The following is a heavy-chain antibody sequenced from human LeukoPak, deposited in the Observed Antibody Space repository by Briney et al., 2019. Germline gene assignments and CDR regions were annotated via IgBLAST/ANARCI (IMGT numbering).Heavy chain of an antibody. CDR3: VRSLGGGSY. CDR1: GFSFSSYW. V-gene: IGHV3-7*03. CDR2: INQDASQK. Sequence: GGSLRLSCAASGFSFSSYWMSWVRQAPGKGLQWVANINQDASQKYYSDSVKGRFTISRDNAKNSLYLQMNSLRVEDTAIYYCVRSLGGGSYWGQGTLVIVSP. D-gene: IGHD5-24*01. J-gene: IGHJ4*02.